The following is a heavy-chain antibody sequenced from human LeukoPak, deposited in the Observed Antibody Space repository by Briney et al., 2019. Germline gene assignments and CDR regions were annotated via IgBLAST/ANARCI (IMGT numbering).Heavy chain of an antibody. CDR1: GYTFTSYG. Sequence: ASVKVSCKASGYTFTSYGISLVRQAPGQGLEWMGWISAYNGNTNYAPKLQVRVTMTTDTSTSTAYMELRSLRSDDTAVYYCARDTYYYDSSGYFDYWGQGTLVTVSS. CDR3: ARDTYYYDSSGYFDY. CDR2: ISAYNGNT. D-gene: IGHD3-22*01. V-gene: IGHV1-18*01. J-gene: IGHJ4*02.